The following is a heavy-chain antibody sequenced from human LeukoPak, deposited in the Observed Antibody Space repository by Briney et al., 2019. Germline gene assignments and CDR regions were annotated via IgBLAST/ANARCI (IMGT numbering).Heavy chain of an antibody. Sequence: GGSLRLSCAASGFTFSSYAMSWVRQAPGKGLESVSTIRSSGINTYYADSVKGRFTISRDNSKNTLFPQMNSLRAEDTAIYFCAKAPSSWELLIDYWGQGTLVTVSS. CDR1: GFTFSSYA. V-gene: IGHV3-23*01. J-gene: IGHJ4*02. CDR3: AKAPSSWELLIDY. CDR2: IRSSGINT. D-gene: IGHD6-13*01.